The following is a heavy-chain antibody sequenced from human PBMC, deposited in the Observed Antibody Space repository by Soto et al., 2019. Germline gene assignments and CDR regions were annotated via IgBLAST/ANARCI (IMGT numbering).Heavy chain of an antibody. J-gene: IGHJ3*02. V-gene: IGHV6-1*01. CDR1: GDTAFSFYAA. Sequence: QVPLKASGPGLVKPSQTLSVTCDISGDTAFSFYAAWNWIRPSPSRGIEWLGRTYYRSQWRHDYAVSVISRITINADTAKNQFPLQLNSVPPDDTAVYYCAREGGSSGTRWKNAFDIWGQGTMVTVS. CDR2: TYYRSQWRH. D-gene: IGHD3-16*01. CDR3: AREGGSSGTRWKNAFDI.